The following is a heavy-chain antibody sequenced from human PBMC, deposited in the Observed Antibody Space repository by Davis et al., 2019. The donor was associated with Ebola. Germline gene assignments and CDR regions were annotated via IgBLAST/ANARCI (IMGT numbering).Heavy chain of an antibody. D-gene: IGHD1-26*01. V-gene: IGHV5-51*01. Sequence: GESLKISCEGSGYSFSNYWIAWVRQMAGKGLEWMGTVYPGDSNTRYSPSFQGQVTISVDKSISTAYLQWSSLKASDTAMYYCARHGELGSYLAPLGYWGQGTLVTVSS. CDR2: VYPGDSNT. J-gene: IGHJ4*02. CDR1: GYSFSNYW. CDR3: ARHGELGSYLAPLGY.